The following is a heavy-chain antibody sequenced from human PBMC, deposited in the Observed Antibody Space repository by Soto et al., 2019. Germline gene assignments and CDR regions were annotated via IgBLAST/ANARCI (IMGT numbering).Heavy chain of an antibody. CDR2: ISGSGGST. CDR3: AKGSAWLQFLLFDY. Sequence: GGSLRLSCVASGFTFSSYAMSWVRQAPGKGLEWVSAISGSGGSTYYADSVKGRFTISRDNSKNTLYLQMNSLRAEDTAVYYCAKGSAWLQFLLFDYWGQGTLVTVSS. CDR1: GFTFSSYA. J-gene: IGHJ4*02. V-gene: IGHV3-23*01. D-gene: IGHD5-12*01.